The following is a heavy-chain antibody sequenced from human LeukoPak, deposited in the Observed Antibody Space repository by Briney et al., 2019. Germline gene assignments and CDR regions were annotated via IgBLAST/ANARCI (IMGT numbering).Heavy chain of an antibody. Sequence: ASVRVSCKASGYTFTAYYMHWVRQAPGQGLEWMGWINPNSGGTNYAQKFKGWVTLTRDTSINTTYMELSRLASDVTAVYFCARGTPGSYLGFWGQGTLVTVSP. CDR1: GYTFTAYY. CDR2: INPNSGGT. V-gene: IGHV1-2*04. J-gene: IGHJ4*02. CDR3: ARGTPGSYLGF. D-gene: IGHD3-16*02.